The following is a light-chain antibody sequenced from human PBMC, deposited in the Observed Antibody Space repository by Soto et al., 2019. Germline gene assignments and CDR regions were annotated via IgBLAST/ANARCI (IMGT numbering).Light chain of an antibody. Sequence: EIVLTQSPGTLSLSPGERATLSCRASQSVSSSYLAWYQQKPGQAPRLLIYGASSRATGIPDWFSGSGSGTDFTLTISRLEPEDFAVHYCQQYGSSPRTFGQGTKVEIK. CDR3: QQYGSSPRT. CDR1: QSVSSSY. J-gene: IGKJ1*01. CDR2: GAS. V-gene: IGKV3-20*01.